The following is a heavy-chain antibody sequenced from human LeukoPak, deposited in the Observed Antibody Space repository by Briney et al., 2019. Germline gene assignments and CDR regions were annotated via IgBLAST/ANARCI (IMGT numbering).Heavy chain of an antibody. J-gene: IGHJ6*02. CDR3: ARVSGSYYYYGMDV. Sequence: GASVKVSCKASGGTFSSYAISWVRQAPGQGLEWMGRIIPILGIANYAQKFQGRVTITADKSTSTAYMELSSLRSEDTAVYYCARVSGSYYYYGMDVWGQGTTVTVSS. CDR2: IIPILGIA. CDR1: GGTFSSYA. V-gene: IGHV1-69*04. D-gene: IGHD6-25*01.